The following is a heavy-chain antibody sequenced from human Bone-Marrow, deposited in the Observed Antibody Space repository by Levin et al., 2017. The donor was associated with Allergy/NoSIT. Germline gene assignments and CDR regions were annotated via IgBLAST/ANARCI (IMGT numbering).Heavy chain of an antibody. CDR1: GFTFSRSA. J-gene: IGHJ5*02. CDR2: ISFDSSGE. Sequence: GGSLRLSCVGSGFTFSRSAMHWVRQAPGKGLEWVAVISFDSSGEYYAESVRGRYTISRDNSKSTLYLQMNNVTAEDTAVYYCARDKEYCSGGRCYAPNWFAPGGQGPPV. V-gene: IGHV3-30-3*01. D-gene: IGHD2-15*01. CDR3: ARDKEYCSGGRCYAPNWFAP.